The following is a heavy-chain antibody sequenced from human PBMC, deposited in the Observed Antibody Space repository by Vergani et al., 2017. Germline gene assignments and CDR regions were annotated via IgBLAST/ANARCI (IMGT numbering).Heavy chain of an antibody. D-gene: IGHD5-12*01. V-gene: IGHV3-20*04. Sequence: EVQLVESGGGVVRPGGSLRLSCAASGFTFDDYGMSWVRQAPGKGLEWVSGINWNSGAVDYADSVRGRFTISRDNAKNSLFLEMNSLRFEDTAVYFCTKGSVYYHDSAGHGYDPYTGFDLWGQGTLVTVSS. J-gene: IGHJ3*01. CDR1: GFTFDDYG. CDR2: INWNSGAV. CDR3: TKGSVYYHDSAGHGYDPYTGFDL.